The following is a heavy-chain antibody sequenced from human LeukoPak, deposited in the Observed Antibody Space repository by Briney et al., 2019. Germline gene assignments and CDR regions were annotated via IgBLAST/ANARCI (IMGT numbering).Heavy chain of an antibody. CDR2: ISSSSSAI. CDR3: ASKSNSVDY. Sequence: PGGSLRLSCAASGFTFSGYSMNWVRQAPGKGLEWVSYISSSSSAIYYADSVRGRFTISRDNAKNSLYLQMNSLRAEDTAMYYCASKSNSVDYWGQETLVTVSS. J-gene: IGHJ4*02. V-gene: IGHV3-48*01. D-gene: IGHD1-1*01. CDR1: GFTFSGYS.